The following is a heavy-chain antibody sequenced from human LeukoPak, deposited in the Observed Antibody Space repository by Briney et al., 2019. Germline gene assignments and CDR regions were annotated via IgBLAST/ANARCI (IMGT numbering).Heavy chain of an antibody. Sequence: ASVKVSCKASRYLVTSSVVSLAPQAPGQGLEWMGWISAYNGNTNYAQKLQGRVTMTTDTSTNSAYMELRSLRPDDTGVYYCARDGYSWRWYAINWCDPWGQGTLVTVSS. D-gene: IGHD6-13*01. CDR2: ISAYNGNT. CDR1: RYLVTSSV. CDR3: ARDGYSWRWYAINWCDP. J-gene: IGHJ5*02. V-gene: IGHV1-18*01.